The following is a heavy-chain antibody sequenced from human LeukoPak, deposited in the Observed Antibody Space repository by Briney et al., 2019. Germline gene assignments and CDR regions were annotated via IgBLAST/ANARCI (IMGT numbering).Heavy chain of an antibody. CDR3: ARVGSIAAAGPTFDY. CDR2: IYYSGST. V-gene: IGHV4-59*01. J-gene: IGHJ4*02. CDR1: GGSISSYY. D-gene: IGHD6-13*01. Sequence: SETLSLTCTVSGGSISSYYWSWIRQPPGKGLEWIGYIYYSGSTNYNPSLKSRVTILVDTSKNQFSLKLSSVTAADTAVYYCARVGSIAAAGPTFDYWGQGTLVTVSS.